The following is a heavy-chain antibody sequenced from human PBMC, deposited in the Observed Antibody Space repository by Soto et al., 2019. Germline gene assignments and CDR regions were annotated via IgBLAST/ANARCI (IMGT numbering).Heavy chain of an antibody. Sequence: SETLSLTCTVSCGSISSYYWSWIRQLPGKGLEWIGYIYYSGSTNYNPSLKSRVTISVDTSKNQFSLKLSSVTAADTAVYYCARITMVRAYGAFDIWGQGTMVTVS. V-gene: IGHV4-59*01. J-gene: IGHJ3*02. CDR3: ARITMVRAYGAFDI. D-gene: IGHD3-10*01. CDR1: CGSISSYY. CDR2: IYYSGST.